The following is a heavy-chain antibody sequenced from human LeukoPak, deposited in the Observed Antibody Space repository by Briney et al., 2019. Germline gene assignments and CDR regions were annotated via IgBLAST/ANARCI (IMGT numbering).Heavy chain of an antibody. Sequence: GASVKVSCKASGYTFTGHYMHWVRQAPGQGPEWMGWINPNSGDTNYAQKFQGWVTMTRDTSISTAYMELSRLRSDDTAVYYCARANTAMVRYYFDYWGQGTLVTVSS. CDR1: GYTFTGHY. J-gene: IGHJ4*02. V-gene: IGHV1-2*04. D-gene: IGHD5-18*01. CDR2: INPNSGDT. CDR3: ARANTAMVRYYFDY.